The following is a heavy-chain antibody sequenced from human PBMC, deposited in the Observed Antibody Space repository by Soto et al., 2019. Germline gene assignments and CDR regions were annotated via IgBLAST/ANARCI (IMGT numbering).Heavy chain of an antibody. V-gene: IGHV1-69*06. CDR2: IIPIFGTA. J-gene: IGHJ6*02. CDR1: GGTFSSYA. D-gene: IGHD2-2*01. Sequence: SVKVSCKASGGTFSSYAISWVRQAPGQGLEWVGGIIPIFGTANYAQKFQGRVTITADKSTSTAYMELSSLRSEDTAVYYCARGVVPAAITGMDVWGQGTTVTVSS. CDR3: ARGVVPAAITGMDV.